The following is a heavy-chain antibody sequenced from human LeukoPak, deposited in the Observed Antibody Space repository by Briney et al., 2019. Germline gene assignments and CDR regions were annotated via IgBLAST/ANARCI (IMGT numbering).Heavy chain of an antibody. J-gene: IGHJ4*02. CDR3: AKYYYDSTYFDY. CDR2: ISGDEIWT. D-gene: IGHD3-22*01. CDR1: GFTLSNHW. Sequence: GGSLRLSCAASGFTLSNHWMHWVRQAPGKGLVWVSRISGDEIWTSYADSVKGRFIISRDNAKDTLYLQMNSLRAEDTAMYYCAKYYYDSTYFDYWGQGTLVTVSS. V-gene: IGHV3-74*01.